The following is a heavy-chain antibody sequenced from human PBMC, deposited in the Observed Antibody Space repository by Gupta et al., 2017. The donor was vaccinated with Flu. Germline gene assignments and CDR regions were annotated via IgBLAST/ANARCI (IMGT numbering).Heavy chain of an antibody. CDR2: IYYSGAT. J-gene: IGHJ4*02. CDR1: GGSISSTSYY. CDR3: ARHASVVGAYFDY. V-gene: IGHV4-39*01. Sequence: QLQLQESGPGLVKPSETLSLTCTVSGGSISSTSYYWGWIRQPPGKGLEWIGTIYYSGATYYSPSLKSRVTMSVDTSKNQFSLKLSSVTAADTAVFYCARHASVVGAYFDYWGQGTLVTVSS. D-gene: IGHD1-26*01.